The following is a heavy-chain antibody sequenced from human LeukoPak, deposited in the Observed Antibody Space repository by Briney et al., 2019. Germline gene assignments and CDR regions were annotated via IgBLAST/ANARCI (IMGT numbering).Heavy chain of an antibody. CDR1: GYTFTSYA. V-gene: IGHV1-69*13. CDR2: IIPIFGTA. D-gene: IGHD6-6*01. J-gene: IGHJ4*02. CDR3: ARSRIAARYYFDY. Sequence: SVKVSCKASGYTFTSYAMNWVRQAPGQGLEWMGGIIPIFGTANYAQKFQGRVTITADESTSTAYMELSSLRSEDTAVYYCARSRIAARYYFDYWGQGTLVTVSS.